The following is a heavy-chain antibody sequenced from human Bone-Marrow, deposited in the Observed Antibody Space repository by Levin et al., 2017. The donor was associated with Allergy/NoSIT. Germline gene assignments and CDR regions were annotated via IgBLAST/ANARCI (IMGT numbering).Heavy chain of an antibody. CDR2: IYYSGST. CDR1: GGSISSSSYY. J-gene: IGHJ4*02. CDR3: AIYPSSGFDY. D-gene: IGHD6-19*01. Sequence: SETLSLTCTVSGGSISSSSYYWGWIRQPPGKGLEWIGSIYYSGSTYYNPSLKSRVTISVDTSKNQFSLKLSSVTAADTAVYYCAIYPSSGFDYWGQGTLVTVSS. V-gene: IGHV4-39*01.